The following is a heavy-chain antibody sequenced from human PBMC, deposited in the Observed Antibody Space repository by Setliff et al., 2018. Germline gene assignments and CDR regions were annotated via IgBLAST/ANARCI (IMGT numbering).Heavy chain of an antibody. CDR2: ISPHSGGT. D-gene: IGHD4-17*01. V-gene: IGHV1-2*02. J-gene: IGHJ3*02. Sequence: ASVKVSCKASGYTFTGYYIHWVRQAPGQGLEWMGWISPHSGGTNFPQTFQGRVTMTRDTSINTAYMELSGLRSDDTAIYYCARDTEEIRGDYGAFNIWGQGTMVTVSS. CDR1: GYTFTGYY. CDR3: ARDTEEIRGDYGAFNI.